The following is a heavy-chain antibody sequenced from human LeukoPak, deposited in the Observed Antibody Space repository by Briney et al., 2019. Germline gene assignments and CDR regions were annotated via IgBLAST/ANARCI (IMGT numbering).Heavy chain of an antibody. J-gene: IGHJ4*02. CDR1: GFSITTYY. CDR2: IHSSGST. CDR3: ARDIREVGESHYFDY. D-gene: IGHD1-26*01. Sequence: SETLSLTCTVSGFSITTYYWSWIRQSPGNGLERIGQIHSSGSTTYNPSLKSRVTISVDTSKNQFSLYLSSVTAADTAVYYCARDIREVGESHYFDYWGQGTLVTVTS. V-gene: IGHV4-59*01.